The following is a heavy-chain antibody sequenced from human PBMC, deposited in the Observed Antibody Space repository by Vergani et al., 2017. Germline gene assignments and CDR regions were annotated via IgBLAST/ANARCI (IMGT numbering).Heavy chain of an antibody. Sequence: QLQLQESGPGLVKPSATLSLTCSVSGASIRSSNYYWGWIRQPPGKGLEWIESIYYSGSTYYNPSRKSRVTIAVDTSKNQFSLKLSSVTAADTAVYFCARHSSVEWLVKLGGIDPWGQGILVTVPS. CDR1: GASIRSSNYY. CDR2: IYYSGST. D-gene: IGHD6-19*01. V-gene: IGHV4-39*01. CDR3: ARHSSVEWLVKLGGIDP. J-gene: IGHJ5*02.